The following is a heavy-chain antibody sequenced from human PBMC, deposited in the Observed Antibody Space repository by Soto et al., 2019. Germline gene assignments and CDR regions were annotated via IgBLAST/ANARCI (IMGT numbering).Heavy chain of an antibody. Sequence: KVSCEDSGCNFPSSAVEWERQARGQRREGIGWIVVGSGNRNYAQKCQERVTITSDLSTSPAYMELSSLRSEDTAVYYCAADRKGRRITIVRFFKWSGPRGQVTLVTVSS. J-gene: IGHJ5*02. CDR2: IVVGSGNR. CDR1: GCNFPSSA. D-gene: IGHD3-10*01. V-gene: IGHV1-58*01. CDR3: AADRKGRRITIVRFFKWSGP.